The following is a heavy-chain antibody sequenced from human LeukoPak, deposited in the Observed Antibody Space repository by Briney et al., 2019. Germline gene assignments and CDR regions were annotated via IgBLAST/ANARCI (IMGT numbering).Heavy chain of an antibody. D-gene: IGHD2-15*01. J-gene: IGHJ4*02. CDR3: ARVDCSGGSCYANDY. CDR1: GFTFSSCA. V-gene: IGHV3-23*01. Sequence: GGSLRLSCAASGFTFSSCAMSWVRQAPGKGLEWVSAISGSGGTTYYADSVKGRFTISRDNSKNTLYLQMNSLRAEDTAVYYCARVDCSGGSCYANDYWGQGALVTVSS. CDR2: ISGSGGTT.